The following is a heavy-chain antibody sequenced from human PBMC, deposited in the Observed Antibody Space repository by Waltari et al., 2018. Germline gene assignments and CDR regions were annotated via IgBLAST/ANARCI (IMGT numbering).Heavy chain of an antibody. CDR2: IYHSGST. J-gene: IGHJ4*02. CDR1: GYSISSGYY. Sequence: QVQLQESGPGLVKPSETLSLTCAVSGYSISSGYYWGWIRQPPGKGLEWIGSIYHSGSTYYNPSLKSRVTISVDTSKNQFSLKLSSVTAADTAVYYCARGGSYSELYWGQGTLVTVSS. V-gene: IGHV4-38-2*01. D-gene: IGHD1-26*01. CDR3: ARGGSYSELY.